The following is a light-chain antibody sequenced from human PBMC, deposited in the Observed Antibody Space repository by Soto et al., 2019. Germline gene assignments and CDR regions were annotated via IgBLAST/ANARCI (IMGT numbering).Light chain of an antibody. V-gene: IGKV2-30*01. Sequence: DVVMTQSPLSLPVTLGQPASISCRSSQGLVYIDGNTYLSWFQQRPGQSPRRLIYKVFDRDSGVPDRFSGSGSGTDFTLKISRVEAEDVGIYYCMQGTHWPRTFGQGTRLEIK. CDR2: KVF. CDR1: QGLVYIDGNTY. J-gene: IGKJ5*01. CDR3: MQGTHWPRT.